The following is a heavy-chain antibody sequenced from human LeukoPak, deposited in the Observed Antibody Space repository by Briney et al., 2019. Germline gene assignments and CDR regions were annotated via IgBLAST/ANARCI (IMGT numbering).Heavy chain of an antibody. D-gene: IGHD4-17*01. V-gene: IGHV3-74*01. CDR2: VNIDGSTT. CDR1: GFTLSRYW. Sequence: GGSLRLSCAASGFTLSRYWMHWVRQAPGKGLVWVSDVNIDGSTTYYADSVRGRFTISRDNAKNTLYLQMNSLTAEDTAVYYCARGGPAYGATPDYWGQGTLVTVSS. CDR3: ARGGPAYGATPDY. J-gene: IGHJ4*02.